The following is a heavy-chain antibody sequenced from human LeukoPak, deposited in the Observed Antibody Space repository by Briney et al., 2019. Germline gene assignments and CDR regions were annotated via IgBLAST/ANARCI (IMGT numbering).Heavy chain of an antibody. D-gene: IGHD4-17*01. J-gene: IGHJ2*01. Sequence: GGSQRLSCAASGFSFDDYAMHWVRQAPGKGLEWVSGISWNSGSIGYADSVKGRFTISRDNAKNSLYLQMNSLRAEDTALYYCAKDRGDYAWYFDLWGRGTLVTVSS. V-gene: IGHV3-9*01. CDR2: ISWNSGSI. CDR1: GFSFDDYA. CDR3: AKDRGDYAWYFDL.